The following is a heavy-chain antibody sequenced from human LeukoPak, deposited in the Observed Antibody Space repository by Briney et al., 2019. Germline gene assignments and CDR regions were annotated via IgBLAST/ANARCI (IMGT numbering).Heavy chain of an antibody. CDR1: GFTFSSYG. J-gene: IGHJ3*02. D-gene: IGHD6-19*01. V-gene: IGHV3-30*02. CDR3: AKDEIPIIEVAGTGPLAFDS. CDR2: IRYDGSNK. Sequence: GGSLRLSCAASGFTFSSYGMHWVRQAPGKGLEWVAFIRYDGSNKYYADSVKGRFTISRDNSKNTLYLQMNSLRAEDTAVYYCAKDEIPIIEVAGTGPLAFDSWGQGTMVTVSS.